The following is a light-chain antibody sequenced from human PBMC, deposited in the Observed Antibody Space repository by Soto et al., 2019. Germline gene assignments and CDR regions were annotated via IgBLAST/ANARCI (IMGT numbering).Light chain of an antibody. V-gene: IGLV2-8*01. CDR3: SSYAGGSNVV. J-gene: IGLJ2*01. Sequence: QSALTQPPSASGSPGQSVTISCTGTSSDVGNYNYVSWYQQHPGKAPKLMIYEVSKRPSGVPDRFSGSKSGKTASLTVSGLQAEDEADYYCSSYAGGSNVVFGGGTKLTVL. CDR1: SSDVGNYNY. CDR2: EVS.